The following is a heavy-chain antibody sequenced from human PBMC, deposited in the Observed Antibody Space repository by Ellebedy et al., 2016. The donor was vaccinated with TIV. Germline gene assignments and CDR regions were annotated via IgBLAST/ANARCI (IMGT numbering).Heavy chain of an antibody. D-gene: IGHD4-17*01. J-gene: IGHJ6*02. Sequence: AASVKVSCKASGGTFSSYAISWVRQAPGQGLEWMGGIIPIFGTANYAQKFQGRVTITADESTSTAYMELSSLRSEDTAVYYCARDHYGDYETFHYYYGMDVWGQGTTVTVSS. CDR3: ARDHYGDYETFHYYYGMDV. V-gene: IGHV1-69*13. CDR1: GGTFSSYA. CDR2: IIPIFGTA.